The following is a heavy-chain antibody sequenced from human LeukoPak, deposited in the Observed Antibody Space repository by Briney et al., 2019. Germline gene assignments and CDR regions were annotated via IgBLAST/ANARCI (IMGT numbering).Heavy chain of an antibody. J-gene: IGHJ5*02. CDR2: IHHTGST. CDR3: ARTLTYCGGDCYYFDP. V-gene: IGHV4-30-2*01. Sequence: PSQTLSLTCAVSGGSISSSGYSWSWIRQPPGKGLEWIGYIHHTGSTYYNPSLKSRVTISVDRSKNQFSLKLSSVTAADTAMYFCARTLTYCGGDCYYFDPWGQGTLVTVSS. CDR1: GGSISSSGYS. D-gene: IGHD2-21*02.